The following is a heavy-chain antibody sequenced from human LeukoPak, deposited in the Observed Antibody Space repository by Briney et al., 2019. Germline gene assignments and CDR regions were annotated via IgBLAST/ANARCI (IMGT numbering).Heavy chain of an antibody. CDR3: ARTYYDFWSGYPVRGMDV. V-gene: IGHV4-31*03. CDR1: GGSISSGGYY. J-gene: IGHJ6*02. CDR2: IYYSWST. Sequence: SETLSLTCTVSGGSISSGGYYWSWIRQHPGKGLEWIGYIYYSWSTYYNPSLKSRVTISVDTSKNQFSLKLSSVTAADTAVYYCARTYYDFWSGYPVRGMDVWGQGTTVTVSS. D-gene: IGHD3-3*01.